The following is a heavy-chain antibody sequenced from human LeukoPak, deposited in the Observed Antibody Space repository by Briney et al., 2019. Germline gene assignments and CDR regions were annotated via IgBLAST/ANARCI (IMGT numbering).Heavy chain of an antibody. CDR2: IYHSGST. CDR3: ARQHDYGFWFDP. J-gene: IGHJ5*02. CDR1: GYSISSGYY. Sequence: SETLSLTCAVSGYSISSGYYWGWIRQPPGKGLEWIGSIYHSGSTYYNPSLKSRVTISVDTSKNQFSLKLSSVTAADTAVYYCARQHDYGFWFDPWGQGTLVTVSS. V-gene: IGHV4-38-2*01. D-gene: IGHD4-17*01.